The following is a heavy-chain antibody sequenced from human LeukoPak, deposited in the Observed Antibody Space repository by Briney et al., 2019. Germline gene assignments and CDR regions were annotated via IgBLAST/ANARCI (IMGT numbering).Heavy chain of an antibody. V-gene: IGHV3-9*01. CDR1: GFTFDDYA. CDR3: AKDTNRGLIAY. J-gene: IGHJ4*02. D-gene: IGHD1-14*01. Sequence: GGSLRLSCAASGFTFDDYAMHWVRQAPGKGLEWVSGISWNSGSIGYADSVKGRFTISRDNAKNSLYLQMNSLRAEDTALYYCAKDTNRGLIAYWGQGTLVTVSS. CDR2: ISWNSGSI.